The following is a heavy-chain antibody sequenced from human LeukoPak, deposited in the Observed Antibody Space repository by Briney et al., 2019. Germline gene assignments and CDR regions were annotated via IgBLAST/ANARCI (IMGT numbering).Heavy chain of an antibody. CDR1: GFTFSDYA. CDR2: ISGSGGTT. V-gene: IGHV3-23*01. D-gene: IGHD2-15*01. CDR3: AKDGQNIVVVVAATGSWFDP. J-gene: IGHJ5*02. Sequence: PGGSLRLSCAASGFTFSDYAMSWVRQAPGTGLEWVSTISGSGGTTYYADSVKGRFTISRDNSKNTLYLQMNSLRPEDTAVYYCAKDGQNIVVVVAATGSWFDPWGQGTLVTVSS.